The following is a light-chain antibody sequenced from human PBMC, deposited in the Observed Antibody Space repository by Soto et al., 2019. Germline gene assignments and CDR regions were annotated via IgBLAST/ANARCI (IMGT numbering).Light chain of an antibody. CDR1: SSNIGSNT. CDR3: AAWVDNLTCPL. V-gene: IGLV1-44*01. J-gene: IGLJ3*02. CDR2: SNN. Sequence: QSVLTQPPSVSGTPGQRVTISCSGSSSNIGSNTVNWYQQFPGTAPKLLFYSNNQRPSGVPDRFSGSKSGMSASLAISGLPSDDEADYSCAAWVDNLTCPLFRGGTKL.